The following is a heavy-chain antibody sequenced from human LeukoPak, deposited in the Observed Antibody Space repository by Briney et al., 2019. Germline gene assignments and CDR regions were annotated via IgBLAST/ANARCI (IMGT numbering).Heavy chain of an antibody. Sequence: SQTLSLTCTVTGGSISSGSYYWSWLRQPAGKGLEWIGRIYTSGSTNYNPSLKSQVTLSVDTSKKQYSLKLSSMTAADTAVYYCARLSGSYRWYFDYWGQGTLVTVSS. D-gene: IGHD1-26*01. CDR1: GGSISSGSYY. CDR3: ARLSGSYRWYFDY. CDR2: IYTSGST. J-gene: IGHJ4*02. V-gene: IGHV4-61*02.